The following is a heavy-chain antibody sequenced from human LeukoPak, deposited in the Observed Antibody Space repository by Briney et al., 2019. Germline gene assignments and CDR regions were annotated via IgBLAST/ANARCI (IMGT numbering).Heavy chain of an antibody. V-gene: IGHV4-59*08. D-gene: IGHD2-2*01. CDR3: ATLPVPGNYFDY. CDR2: IYYSGST. Sequence: ASETLSLTCTVSGGSISSYYWSWIRQPPGKGLEWIGYIYYSGSTNYNPSLKSRVTISVDTSKNQFSLKLSSVTAADTAVYYCATLPVPGNYFDYWGQGTLVTVSS. CDR1: GGSISSYY. J-gene: IGHJ4*02.